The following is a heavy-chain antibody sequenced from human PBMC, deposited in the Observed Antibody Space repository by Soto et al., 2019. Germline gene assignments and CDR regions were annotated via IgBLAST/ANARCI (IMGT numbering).Heavy chain of an antibody. CDR2: ISGSSITI. D-gene: IGHD3-10*01. CDR3: AGDIYYGSGSYEYHLDY. V-gene: IGHV3-48*01. CDR1: GFSFSSYS. J-gene: IGHJ4*02. Sequence: EVQLVESGGGLVQPGGSLRLSCAASGFSFSSYSMNWVRQAPGKGLEWVSYISGSSITIYYADSVRGRFTISRDNAKSSRYRQMSSLRAEDTAVYYCAGDIYYGSGSYEYHLDYWGQGILVTVSS.